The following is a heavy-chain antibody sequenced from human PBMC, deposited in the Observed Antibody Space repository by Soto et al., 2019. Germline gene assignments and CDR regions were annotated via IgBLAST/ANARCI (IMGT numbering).Heavy chain of an antibody. CDR3: ARADNSGSDFLTY. CDR2: IYYSGST. V-gene: IGHV4-59*01. J-gene: IGHJ4*02. Sequence: SETLSLTCTVSGGSISSYYWSWIRQPPGKGLELIGYIYYSGSTNYNPSLKSRVTISVDTSKNQFFLKLSSVTAADTAVYYCARADNSGSDFLTYWGQGTLVTVSS. D-gene: IGHD5-12*01. CDR1: GGSISSYY.